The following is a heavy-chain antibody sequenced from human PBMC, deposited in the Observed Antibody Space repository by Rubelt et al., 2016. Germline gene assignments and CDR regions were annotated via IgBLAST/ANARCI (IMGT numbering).Heavy chain of an antibody. V-gene: IGHV1-3*01. CDR2: INAGNGNT. CDR1: GYTFTSYA. CDR3: ARDVLVLAARHYYYYGMDV. J-gene: IGHJ6*02. D-gene: IGHD6-6*01. Sequence: VKVSCKASGYTFTSYAMHWVRQAPGQRLEWMGWINAGNGNTKYSQKFQGRVTITADKSTSTAYMELSSLRSEDTAVYYCARDVLVLAARHYYYYGMDVWGQGTTVTVSS.